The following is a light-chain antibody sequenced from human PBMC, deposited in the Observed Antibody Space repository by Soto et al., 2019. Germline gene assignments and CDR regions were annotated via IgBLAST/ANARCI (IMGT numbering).Light chain of an antibody. J-gene: IGKJ4*01. V-gene: IGKV3-20*01. CDR2: DAS. CDR1: QSVGNNY. CDR3: KQYGSSPLT. Sequence: EIVLTQSPGTLSLSPGERATLSCRASQSVGNNYLVWYQQKPGQPPRFLMYDASTRATGIPDRFSGSGSGIDFTLSISRLESEDFAVYYCKQYGSSPLTFGGGTKVEIK.